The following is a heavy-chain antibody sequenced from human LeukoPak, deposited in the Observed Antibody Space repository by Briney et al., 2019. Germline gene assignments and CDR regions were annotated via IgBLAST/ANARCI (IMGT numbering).Heavy chain of an antibody. CDR2: IKSKTDGGTT. CDR1: GFTFSNAW. CDR3: TTDDYARSTHPNRDLGY. V-gene: IGHV3-15*01. D-gene: IGHD4-17*01. J-gene: IGHJ4*02. Sequence: GGSLRLSCAASGFTFSNAWMSWVRQAPGKGLEWVGRIKSKTDGGTTDYAAPVKGRFTISRDDSKNALYLQMNSLKTEDTAVYYCTTDDYARSTHPNRDLGYWGQGTLVTVSS.